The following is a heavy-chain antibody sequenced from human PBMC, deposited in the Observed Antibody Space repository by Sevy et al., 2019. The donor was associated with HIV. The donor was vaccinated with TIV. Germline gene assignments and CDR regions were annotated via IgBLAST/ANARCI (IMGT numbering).Heavy chain of an antibody. CDR3: AKSEGSYVYYYGMDV. CDR1: GFTFSSYG. Sequence: GGSLRLSCAASGFTFSSYGMHWVRQAPGKGLEWVAFIRYDGSNKYYADSVKGRFTISRDNSKNTLYLQMNSLRAEDTAVYYCAKSEGSYVYYYGMDVWGQGTTVTVSS. V-gene: IGHV3-30*02. J-gene: IGHJ6*02. D-gene: IGHD3-16*01. CDR2: IRYDGSNK.